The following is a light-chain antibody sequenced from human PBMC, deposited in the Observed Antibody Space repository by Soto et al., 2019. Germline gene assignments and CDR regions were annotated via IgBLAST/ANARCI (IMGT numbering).Light chain of an antibody. Sequence: DIQMTQSPSTLSASVGDRVTITCRASHSISSWLAWYQQKPGKAPKLLIYKASSLESGVPSRFSGSGSGTAFTLTISRLQPDYFATYYCQQYNSYPWTFGQGTKVEIK. CDR3: QQYNSYPWT. CDR2: KAS. CDR1: HSISSW. J-gene: IGKJ1*01. V-gene: IGKV1-5*03.